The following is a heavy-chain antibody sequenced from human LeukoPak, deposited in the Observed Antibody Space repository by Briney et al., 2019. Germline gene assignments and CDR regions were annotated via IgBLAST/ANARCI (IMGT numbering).Heavy chain of an antibody. Sequence: ASVKVSCKASGYTFTSYAMNWVRQAPGQGLEWMGWINTNTGNPTYAQGFTGRFVFSLDTSVSTAYLQISSLKAEDTAVYYCARDRLGDPDLATWYYYGMDVWGQGTTVTVSS. V-gene: IGHV7-4-1*02. J-gene: IGHJ6*02. CDR1: GYTFTSYA. D-gene: IGHD4-17*01. CDR2: INTNTGNP. CDR3: ARDRLGDPDLATWYYYGMDV.